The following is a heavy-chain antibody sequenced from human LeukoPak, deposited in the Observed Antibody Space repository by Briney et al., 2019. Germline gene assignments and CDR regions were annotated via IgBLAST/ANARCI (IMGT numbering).Heavy chain of an antibody. CDR3: ARAIRWEGYYFDY. CDR1: GGSISSGGYY. J-gene: IGHJ4*02. V-gene: IGHV4-30-2*01. CDR2: IYHSGST. D-gene: IGHD4-23*01. Sequence: SETPSLTCTVSGGSISSGGYYWSWIRQPPGKGLEWIGYIYHSGSTYYNPSLKSRVTISVDRSKNQFSLKLSSVTAADTAVYYCARAIRWEGYYFDYWGQGTLVTVSS.